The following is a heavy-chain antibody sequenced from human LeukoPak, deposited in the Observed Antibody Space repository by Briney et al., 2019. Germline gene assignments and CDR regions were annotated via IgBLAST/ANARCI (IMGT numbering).Heavy chain of an antibody. D-gene: IGHD3-10*01. CDR1: GGSISSGGYY. V-gene: IGHV4-31*03. Sequence: SETPSLTCTVSGGSISSGGYYWSWIRQHPGKGLEWIGYIYYSGSTYYNPSLKSRVTISVDTSKNQFSLKLSSVTAADTAVYYCARDRGWSITMVRGVFDYWGQGTLVTVSS. CDR2: IYYSGST. J-gene: IGHJ4*02. CDR3: ARDRGWSITMVRGVFDY.